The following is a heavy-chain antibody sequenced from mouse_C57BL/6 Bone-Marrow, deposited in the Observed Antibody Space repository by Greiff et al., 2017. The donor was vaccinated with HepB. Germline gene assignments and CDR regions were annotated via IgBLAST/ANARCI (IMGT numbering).Heavy chain of an antibody. V-gene: IGHV1-81*01. CDR2: IYPRSGNT. J-gene: IGHJ4*01. D-gene: IGHD6-1*01. Sequence: VKVVESGAELARPGASVKLSCKASGYTFTSYGISWVKQRTGQGLEWIGEIYPRSGNTYYNEKFKGKATLTADKSSSTAYMELRSLTSEDSAVYFCAREAYYYAMDYWGQGTSVTVSS. CDR3: AREAYYYAMDY. CDR1: GYTFTSYG.